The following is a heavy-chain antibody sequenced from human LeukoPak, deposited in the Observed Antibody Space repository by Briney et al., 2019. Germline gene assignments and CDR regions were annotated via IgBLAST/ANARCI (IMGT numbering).Heavy chain of an antibody. J-gene: IGHJ4*02. D-gene: IGHD1-14*01. CDR2: IRYDGSKE. CDR3: AKDSRYYYVDY. CDR1: GFTFSSYG. Sequence: GGSLRLSCAASGFTFSSYGMHWVRQAPGKGLEWVAFIRYDGSKEYYTDSVKGRFTISRDNSKNTLYLQMNSLKTEDTAVYYCAKDSRYYYVDYWGQGTLVAVSS. V-gene: IGHV3-30*02.